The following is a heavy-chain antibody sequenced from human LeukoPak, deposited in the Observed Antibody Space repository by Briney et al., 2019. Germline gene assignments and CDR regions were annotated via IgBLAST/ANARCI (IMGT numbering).Heavy chain of an antibody. V-gene: IGHV1-2*02. CDR1: GYTFIDYY. CDR3: ARDNDPMVRGVITPNFDP. CDR2: INPNSGGT. J-gene: IGHJ5*02. D-gene: IGHD3-10*01. Sequence: ASVKVSCKASGYTFIDYYLHWLRQAPGQGLEWMGWINPNSGGTNYAQKFQGRVTMTRDTSNSTDYMELSRLRSDDTAVYYCARDNDPMVRGVITPNFDPWGQGTLVTVSS.